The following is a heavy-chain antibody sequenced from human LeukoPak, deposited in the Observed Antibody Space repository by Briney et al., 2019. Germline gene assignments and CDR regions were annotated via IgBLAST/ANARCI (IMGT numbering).Heavy chain of an antibody. CDR3: HDAFDI. D-gene: IGHD3-10*01. Sequence: SETLSLTCTVSGGFISSYYWSWIRQPPGKGLEWIGYIYYSGSTKYSPSLKSRVTISVDTSKNQFSDTAVYYCARHLGGTGSHDAFDIWGQGKRVTVSS. J-gene: IGHJ3*02. CDR2: IYYSGST. CDR1: GGFISSYY. V-gene: IGHV4-59*01.